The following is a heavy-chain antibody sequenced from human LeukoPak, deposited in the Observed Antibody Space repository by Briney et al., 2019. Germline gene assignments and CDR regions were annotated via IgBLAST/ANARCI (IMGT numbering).Heavy chain of an antibody. CDR2: IYYSGST. V-gene: IGHV4-59*11. CDR3: ARVTFSYYYYTDV. J-gene: IGHJ6*03. D-gene: IGHD3-16*01. Sequence: SETLSLTCTVSGGSISSHYWSWIRQPPGKGLEWIGYIYYSGSTNYNPSLKSRVTISVDTSKNQFSLKLSSVTAADTAVYYCARVTFSYYYYTDVWGKGTTVTVSS. CDR1: GGSISSHY.